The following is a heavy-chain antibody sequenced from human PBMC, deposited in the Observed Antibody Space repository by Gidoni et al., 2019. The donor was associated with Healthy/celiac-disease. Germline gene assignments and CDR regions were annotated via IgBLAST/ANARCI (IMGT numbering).Heavy chain of an antibody. V-gene: IGHV3-23*01. CDR3: AKDILPIYDYVWGSYLTNGPIGFDI. CDR2: ISGSGGST. J-gene: IGHJ3*02. D-gene: IGHD3-16*02. CDR1: GLPFSSYA. Sequence: EVQLLESGGGLVQHGGSLRLSCAASGLPFSSYAMLWVRQAPEKGLEWVSVISGSGGSTYYAYSVKGRFTISRDNSKNTLYLQMNSLRAEDTAVYYCAKDILPIYDYVWGSYLTNGPIGFDIWGQGTMVTVSS.